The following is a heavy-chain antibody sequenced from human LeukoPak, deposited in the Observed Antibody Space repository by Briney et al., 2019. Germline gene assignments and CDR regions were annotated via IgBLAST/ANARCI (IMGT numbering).Heavy chain of an antibody. J-gene: IGHJ6*03. V-gene: IGHV3-64*01. D-gene: IGHD2-21*02. CDR2: ISSNGGST. Sequence: GGSLRLSCAASGFTFNSYAMHWVRQAPGKGLEYVSAISSNGGSTYYANSVKGRFTISRDNSKNTLYLQMGSLRAEDMAVYYCARGPRVTYYYYYYMDVWGKGTTVTVSS. CDR3: ARGPRVTYYYYYYMDV. CDR1: GFTFNSYA.